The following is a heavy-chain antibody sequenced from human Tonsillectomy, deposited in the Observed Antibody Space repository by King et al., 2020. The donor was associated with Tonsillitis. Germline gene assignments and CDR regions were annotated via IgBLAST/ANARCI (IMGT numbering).Heavy chain of an antibody. CDR3: ARHVGYYYDSSLLYIDY. D-gene: IGHD3-22*01. CDR2: IDYSGST. V-gene: IGHV4-39*01. J-gene: IGHJ4*02. CDR1: GGSIISSSYY. Sequence: LQLQESGPGLVKPSETLSLTCTVSGGSIISSSYYWGWIRQPPGKGLEWIGSIDYSGSTYFNPSLKSRVTISVDTSKNQFSLKLSSVTAADTAVYYCARHVGYYYDSSLLYIDYWGQGTLVTVSS.